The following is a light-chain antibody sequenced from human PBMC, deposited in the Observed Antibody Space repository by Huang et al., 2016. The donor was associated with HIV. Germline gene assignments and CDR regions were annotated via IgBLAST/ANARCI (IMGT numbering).Light chain of an antibody. CDR3: LQDFNYPRT. V-gene: IGKV1-6*02. J-gene: IGKJ1*01. CDR1: QDITNE. Sequence: IQLTQSPSSLSASVGDRVTITCRASQDITNELGWYQQKPGKAPKLLISAASTLRSGVPSRFSGSGSGTDFTLTISSLQPEDFATYFCLQDFNYPRTFGQGTRVEIK. CDR2: AAS.